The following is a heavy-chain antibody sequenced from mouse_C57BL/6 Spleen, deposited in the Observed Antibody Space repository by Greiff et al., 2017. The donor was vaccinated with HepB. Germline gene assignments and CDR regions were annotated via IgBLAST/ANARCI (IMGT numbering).Heavy chain of an antibody. CDR1: GYTFTDYY. D-gene: IGHD1-1*01. V-gene: IGHV1-76*01. J-gene: IGHJ4*01. CDR3: ARGYYGSSSYYAMDY. Sequence: VKLVESGAELVRPGASVKLSCKASGYTFTDYYINWVKQRPGQGLEWIARIYPGSGNTYYNEKFKGKATLTAEKSSSTAYMQLSSLTSEDSAVYFCARGYYGSSSYYAMDYWGQGTSVTVSS. CDR2: IYPGSGNT.